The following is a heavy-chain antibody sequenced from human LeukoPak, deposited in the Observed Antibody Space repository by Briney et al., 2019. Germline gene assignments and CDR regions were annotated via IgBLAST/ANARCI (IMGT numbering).Heavy chain of an antibody. Sequence: ASVKVSCKASGYTFTGYYMHWVRQAPGQGLEWMGWINPNSGGTNYAQKLQGRVTMTTDTSTSTAYMELRSLRSDDTAVYYWARSEETPPYYYYYGVDVWGQGTTVTVSS. CDR2: INPNSGGT. CDR1: GYTFTGYY. J-gene: IGHJ6*02. CDR3: ARSEETPPYYYYYGVDV. V-gene: IGHV1-2*02.